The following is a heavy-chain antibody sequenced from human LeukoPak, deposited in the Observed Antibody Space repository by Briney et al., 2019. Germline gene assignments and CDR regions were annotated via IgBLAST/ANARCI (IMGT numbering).Heavy chain of an antibody. CDR3: AAMVPYYYYGMDV. CDR1: GFTFSIYA. CDR2: ISGSGGNT. D-gene: IGHD3-10*01. Sequence: PGGSLTLSCAASGFTFSIYAMSWLRQSRGKGPEWVSAISGSGGNTYYADSVKRRFTLSRDNYKNTLYLQMNSLRAEDTAVYYCAAMVPYYYYGMDVWGQGTTVTVSS. J-gene: IGHJ6*02. V-gene: IGHV3-23*01.